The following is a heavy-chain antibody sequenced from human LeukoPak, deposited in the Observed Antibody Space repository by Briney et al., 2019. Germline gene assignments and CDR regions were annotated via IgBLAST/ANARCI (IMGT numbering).Heavy chain of an antibody. CDR2: ISGSGGST. CDR3: AKNRGGSYDYYYYGMDV. V-gene: IGHV3-23*01. Sequence: GGSLRLSCAASGFTFSSYAMSWVRQAPGKGLEWVSAISGSGGSTYYADSVKGRFTISRDNSKNTLYLQMNSLRAEDTAVYYSAKNRGGSYDYYYYGMDVWGQGTTVTVSS. J-gene: IGHJ6*02. CDR1: GFTFSSYA. D-gene: IGHD1-26*01.